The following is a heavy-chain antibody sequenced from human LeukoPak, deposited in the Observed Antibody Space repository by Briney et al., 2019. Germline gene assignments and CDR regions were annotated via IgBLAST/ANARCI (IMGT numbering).Heavy chain of an antibody. CDR1: GYNFPSHG. J-gene: IGHJ4*02. D-gene: IGHD2-15*01. CDR3: ARDRSGYCGGTSCLLFDC. V-gene: IGHV1-18*01. CDR2: ISVDIGNT. Sequence: ASVKVSCKASGYNFPSHGISWVRQAPGQGLEWMGWISVDIGNTNYAQRLQGRVTMTTDTSTTTAYMELTSLTSDDTAVYYCARDRSGYCGGTSCLLFDCWGQGTLVTVSS.